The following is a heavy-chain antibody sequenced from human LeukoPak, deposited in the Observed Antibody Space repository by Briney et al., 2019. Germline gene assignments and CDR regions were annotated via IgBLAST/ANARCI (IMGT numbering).Heavy chain of an antibody. CDR1: GFTFSNYA. V-gene: IGHV3-23*01. CDR3: AKDFGLGSGV. CDR2: ISLIGGST. J-gene: IGHJ4*02. D-gene: IGHD6-19*01. Sequence: GGSLRLSCAASGFTFSNYAMSWVRQAPGKGLEWVSGISLIGGSTYYADSVKGRFTISRDNSKNTVFLEMKSLRAEDTAVYYCAKDFGLGSGVWGQGTLVPVSS.